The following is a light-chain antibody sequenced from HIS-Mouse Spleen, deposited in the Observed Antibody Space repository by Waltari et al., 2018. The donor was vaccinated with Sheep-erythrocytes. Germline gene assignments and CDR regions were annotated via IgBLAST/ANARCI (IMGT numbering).Light chain of an antibody. V-gene: IGLV2-8*01. J-gene: IGLJ3*02. CDR2: EVS. CDR1: SSDGGGYNY. CDR3: SSYAGSNNWV. Sequence: QSALTQPPSASGSPGQSVTISCTGTSSDGGGYNYGPWYQQHPGKAPKLMIYEVSKRPSGVPDRFSGSKSGNTASLTVSGLQAEDEADYYCSSYAGSNNWVFGGGTKLTVL.